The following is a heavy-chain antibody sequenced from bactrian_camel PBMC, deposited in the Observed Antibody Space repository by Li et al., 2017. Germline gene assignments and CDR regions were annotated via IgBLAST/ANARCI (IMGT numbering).Heavy chain of an antibody. V-gene: IGHV3S53*01. D-gene: IGHD5*01. CDR3: AADRRYYCGLGPSEYSY. CDR1: GYTVSRYC. J-gene: IGHJ4*01. CDR2: ITRASSI. Sequence: VQLVESGGGSVQAGGSLRLSCAASGYTVSRYCMGWFRQSPGKERERVAAITRASSISYADSVKGRFTISQDNSQNSLYLQMDSLKPEDTAMYYCAADRRYYCGLGPSEYSYWGQGTQVTVS.